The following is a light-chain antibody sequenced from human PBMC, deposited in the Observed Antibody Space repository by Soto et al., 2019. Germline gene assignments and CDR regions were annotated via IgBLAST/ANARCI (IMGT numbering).Light chain of an antibody. J-gene: IGLJ3*02. CDR3: SSYAGSNNLV. CDR1: SSDVGGYNY. Sequence: QSALTQPPSASGSPGQSVTISCTGTSSDVGGYNYVSWYQQHPGKAPKLMIYEVSERPSGVPDRFSGSNSGNTASLTVSGLQSEDEADYYCSSYAGSNNLVFGAGTKLTVL. V-gene: IGLV2-8*01. CDR2: EVS.